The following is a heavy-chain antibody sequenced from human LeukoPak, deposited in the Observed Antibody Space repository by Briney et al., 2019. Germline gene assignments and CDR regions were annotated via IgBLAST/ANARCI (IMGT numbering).Heavy chain of an antibody. V-gene: IGHV3-23*01. CDR3: AKLGGHPLHNYYVGV. CDR1: GFTFSSYA. J-gene: IGHJ6*03. Sequence: GGSLRLSCAASGFTFSSYAMSWVRQAPGKGLEWVSGILDSGYSTYYANSVKGRFTISRDNSNNTLYLQVNSLRAEDTAVYYCAKLGGHPLHNYYVGVWGKGTTVAVSS. CDR2: ILDSGYST. D-gene: IGHD3-16*01.